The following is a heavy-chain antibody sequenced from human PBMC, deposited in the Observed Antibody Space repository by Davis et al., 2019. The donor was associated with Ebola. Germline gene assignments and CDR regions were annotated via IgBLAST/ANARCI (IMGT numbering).Heavy chain of an antibody. J-gene: IGHJ6*02. CDR3: AGSRDGYNNYYYYGMDV. D-gene: IGHD5-24*01. CDR2: ISGSGGST. Sequence: GGSLRLSCAASGFTFSSYAMSWVRQAPGKGLEWVSAISGSGGSTYYADSVKGRFTISRDNAKNSLYLQMNSLRDEDTAVYYCAGSRDGYNNYYYYGMDVWGQGTTVTVSS. CDR1: GFTFSSYA. V-gene: IGHV3-23*01.